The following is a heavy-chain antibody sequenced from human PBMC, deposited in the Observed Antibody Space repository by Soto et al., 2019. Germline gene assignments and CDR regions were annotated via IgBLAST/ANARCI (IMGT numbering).Heavy chain of an antibody. CDR3: AKRGSGSQFDY. CDR1: EFTFSNYA. D-gene: IGHD1-26*01. Sequence: GGSLRLSCAASEFTFSNYAMSWVRQAPGKGLEWVSAISYGGGTTYYADSVKGRFTISRDNSKNTLYLQMSSLRDEDTAVYYCAKRGSGSQFDYWGQGTLVTVS. CDR2: ISYGGGTT. V-gene: IGHV3-23*01. J-gene: IGHJ4*02.